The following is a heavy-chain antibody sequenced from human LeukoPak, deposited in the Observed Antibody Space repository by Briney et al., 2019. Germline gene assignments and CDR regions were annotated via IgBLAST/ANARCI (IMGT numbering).Heavy chain of an antibody. CDR2: INPDGRDT. CDR1: GFTFNRCW. CDR3: TSWGDATAEYFQR. V-gene: IGHV3-7*01. Sequence: GGSLRLSCVVSGFTFNRCWMNWVRQAPGKGLEWVAHINPDGRDTYYVDSVKGRFTISRDNAQNSMYLQMNSLRVEDTAVYYCTSWGDATAEYFQRWGQGTLVTVSS. D-gene: IGHD2-21*02. J-gene: IGHJ1*01.